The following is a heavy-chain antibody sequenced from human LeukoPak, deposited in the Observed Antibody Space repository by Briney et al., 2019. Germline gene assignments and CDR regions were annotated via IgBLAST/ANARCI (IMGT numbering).Heavy chain of an antibody. CDR3: ARDYFDNSGSSDWFDP. D-gene: IGHD3-22*01. Sequence: ASLKVSCKASGYTFTGYYMHWVRQAPGQGLEWMGWINPNSGGTNYAQKFQGRVTMTRDTSISTAYMELSRLRSDDTAVYYCARDYFDNSGSSDWFDPWGQGTLLTVSS. J-gene: IGHJ5*02. CDR1: GYTFTGYY. CDR2: INPNSGGT. V-gene: IGHV1-2*02.